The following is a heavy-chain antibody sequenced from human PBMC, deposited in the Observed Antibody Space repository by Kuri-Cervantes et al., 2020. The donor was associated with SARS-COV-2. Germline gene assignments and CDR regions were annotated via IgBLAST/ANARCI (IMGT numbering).Heavy chain of an antibody. CDR1: GGSLTNYY. CDR3: ARQMMSSITIFGVVITRNWFDP. Sequence: ESLKISCTVSGGSLTNYYWTWIRQTPGKGLEWLGYIYYSGTTESNPSLKSRVTMSVDASKNQFSLRLNSVTAADTAVYYCARQMMSSITIFGVVITRNWFDPWGQGTLVTVSS. V-gene: IGHV4-59*08. CDR2: IYYSGTT. D-gene: IGHD3-3*01. J-gene: IGHJ5*02.